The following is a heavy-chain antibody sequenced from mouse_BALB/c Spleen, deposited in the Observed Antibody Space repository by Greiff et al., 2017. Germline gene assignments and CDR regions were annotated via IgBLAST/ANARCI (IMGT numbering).Heavy chain of an antibody. Sequence: VQLQQSGAELMKPGASVKISCKATGYTFSSYWIEWVKQRPGHGLEWIGEILPGSGSTNYNEKFKGKATFTADTSSNTAYMQLSSLTSEDSAVYYCARSAAWFAYWGQGTLVTVS. D-gene: IGHD6-1*01. CDR3: ARSAAWFAY. CDR2: ILPGSGST. CDR1: GYTFSSYW. V-gene: IGHV1-9*01. J-gene: IGHJ3*01.